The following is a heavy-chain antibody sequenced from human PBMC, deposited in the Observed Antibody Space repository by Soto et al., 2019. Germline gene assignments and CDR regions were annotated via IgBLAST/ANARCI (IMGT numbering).Heavy chain of an antibody. Sequence: QVQLVQSGAEVRKPGSSVKVSCKAPGGTFSTYIISWVQQAPGQGLEWMGRIIPIPDITNYAQKFQGRVTITADRSTSTAYMELTSLKSEDTAVYYCARDRITTRGDAFDLWGQGTLVTVSS. CDR1: GGTFSTYI. V-gene: IGHV1-69*08. CDR3: ARDRITTRGDAFDL. J-gene: IGHJ3*01. CDR2: IIPIPDIT. D-gene: IGHD3-3*01.